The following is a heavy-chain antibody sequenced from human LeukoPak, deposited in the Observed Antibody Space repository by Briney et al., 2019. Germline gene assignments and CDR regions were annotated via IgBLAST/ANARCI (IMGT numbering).Heavy chain of an antibody. D-gene: IGHD2-2*01. Sequence: GGSLRLSCAASGFTFSSYWMSWVRQAPGKGLEWVAYIKQDGSEKYYVDSVKGRFTISRDNAKNSLYLQMNSLRAEDTAVYYCARADIVVAPAAQIQNYYYYYGMDVWGQGTTVTVSS. J-gene: IGHJ6*02. CDR3: ARADIVVAPAAQIQNYYYYYGMDV. V-gene: IGHV3-7*01. CDR1: GFTFSSYW. CDR2: IKQDGSEK.